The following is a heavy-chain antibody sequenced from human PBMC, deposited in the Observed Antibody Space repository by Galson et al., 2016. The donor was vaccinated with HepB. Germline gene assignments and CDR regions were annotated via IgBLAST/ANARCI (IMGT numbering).Heavy chain of an antibody. J-gene: IGHJ6*02. V-gene: IGHV3-53*04. CDR3: ASGARRLGLDV. CDR2: IYSGGST. CDR1: GFTVSGNY. D-gene: IGHD3-10*01. Sequence: SLRLSCAVSGFTVSGNYMSWVRQAPGKGLEWVSVIYSGGSTYHADSVKGRFTISRHNSKNTLYLQMTSLRGEDTAGYYCASGARRLGLDVLGQGTTVTVSS.